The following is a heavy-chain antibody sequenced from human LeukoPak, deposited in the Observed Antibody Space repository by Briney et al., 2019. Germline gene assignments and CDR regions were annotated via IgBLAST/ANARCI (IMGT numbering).Heavy chain of an antibody. CDR3: AGSAVTNLDS. CDR2: IHSGGTT. D-gene: IGHD4-23*01. V-gene: IGHV3-66*01. CDR1: GFTVTSNF. J-gene: IGHJ4*02. Sequence: GGSLRFSCAASGFTVTSNFMSWVRQAPGKGLEWVSVIHSGGTTYYADSVKGRFTISRDISKNALYLQMNSLRGDDTAVYYCAGSAVTNLDSWGRGNLVTVSS.